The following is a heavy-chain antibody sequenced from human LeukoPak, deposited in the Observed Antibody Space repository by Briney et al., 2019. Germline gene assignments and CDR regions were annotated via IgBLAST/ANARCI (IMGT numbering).Heavy chain of an antibody. CDR1: GFSFSSHS. V-gene: IGHV3-48*01. CDR3: ARSGYHDAFDI. J-gene: IGHJ3*02. Sequence: PGGSLRLSCAASGFSFSSHSMVWVRQAPGKGLEWVSYISSSSSTIYYADSVKGRFTISRDNAKNSLYLQMNSLRAEDTAVYYCARSGYHDAFDIWGQGTMVTVSS. CDR2: ISSSSSTI. D-gene: IGHD3-22*01.